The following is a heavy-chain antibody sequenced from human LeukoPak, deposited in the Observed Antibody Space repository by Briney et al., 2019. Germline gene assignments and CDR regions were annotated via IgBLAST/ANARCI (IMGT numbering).Heavy chain of an antibody. CDR2: IYHSGST. D-gene: IGHD3-3*01. CDR1: GYSISSGYY. V-gene: IGHV4-38-2*01. J-gene: IGHJ4*02. CDR3: ASVFWSGYPY. Sequence: SETLSLTCAVSGYSISSGYYWGWIRQPPGKGLEWIGSIYHSGSTYYNPSLKSRVTISVDTSKNQFSLKLSSVTAADTAVYYCASVFWSGYPYWGQRTLGTVSS.